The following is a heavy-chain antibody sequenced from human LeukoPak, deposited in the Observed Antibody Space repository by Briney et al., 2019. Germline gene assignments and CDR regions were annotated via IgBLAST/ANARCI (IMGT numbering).Heavy chain of an antibody. CDR3: ARALDTPTNDY. CDR1: GYTFTSYG. Sequence: ASVKVSCKASGYTFTSYGISWVRQAPGQGLEWMGWISVYNGNTLYAQSLQGRVTMTTDTSTDTAYMELRSLRSDDTAVYYCARALDTPTNDYWGQGTLVTASS. V-gene: IGHV1-18*01. D-gene: IGHD5-18*01. CDR2: ISVYNGNT. J-gene: IGHJ4*02.